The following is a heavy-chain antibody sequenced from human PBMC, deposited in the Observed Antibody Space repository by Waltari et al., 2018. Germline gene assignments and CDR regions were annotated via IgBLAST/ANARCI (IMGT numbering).Heavy chain of an antibody. CDR1: GFTFSSYA. CDR3: AREGGDYGDYVSDY. D-gene: IGHD4-17*01. J-gene: IGHJ4*02. V-gene: IGHV3-64*01. Sequence: EVQLVESGGGLVQPGGSLRLSCAASGFTFSSYAMHWVRQAPGKVLEYVSAISSNGGSTYYANSVKGRFTISRDNSKNTLYLQMGSLRAEDMAVYYCAREGGDYGDYVSDYWGQGTLVTVSS. CDR2: ISSNGGST.